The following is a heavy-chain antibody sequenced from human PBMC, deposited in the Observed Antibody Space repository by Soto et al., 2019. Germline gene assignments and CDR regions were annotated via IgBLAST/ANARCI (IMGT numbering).Heavy chain of an antibody. CDR3: ARGVRTGFYGMDV. CDR2: IIPMFGTS. Sequence: GASVKFSCKASGGTFSNYAISWVRQAPGQGLEWVGGIIPMFGTSNYAQNFQGRVSITADESTSTAYMELSSLRSEDTAVYYCARGVRTGFYGMDVWGQGTTVTVSS. CDR1: GGTFSNYA. J-gene: IGHJ6*02. V-gene: IGHV1-69*13. D-gene: IGHD3-10*01.